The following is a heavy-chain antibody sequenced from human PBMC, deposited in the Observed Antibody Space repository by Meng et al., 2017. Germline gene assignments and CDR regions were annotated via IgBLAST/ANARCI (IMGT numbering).Heavy chain of an antibody. CDR1: GFTFSSYS. D-gene: IGHD6-13*01. J-gene: IGHJ4*02. Sequence: GGSLRLSCAASGFTFSSYSMNWVRQAPGKGLEWVSSISSSSSYIYYADSVKGRFTISRDNAKNSLYLQMNSLRAEDTAVYYCARARLPVAAAGTDDYWGQGTLVTVSS. CDR3: ARARLPVAAAGTDDY. CDR2: ISSSSSYI. V-gene: IGHV3-21*01.